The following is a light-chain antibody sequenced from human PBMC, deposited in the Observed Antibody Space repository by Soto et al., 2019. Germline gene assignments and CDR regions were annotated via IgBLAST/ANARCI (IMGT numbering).Light chain of an antibody. Sequence: QSALAQPPSASGSPGQSVTISCTGTSSDVGAYNYVSWYQQHPGKAPKLVIYEVTERPSGVPERFSGSKSGSTASLTVSGLQAEDEALYYCASYAGNNNFVLFGGGTTVTVL. CDR2: EVT. CDR1: SSDVGAYNY. CDR3: ASYAGNNNFVL. J-gene: IGLJ2*01. V-gene: IGLV2-8*01.